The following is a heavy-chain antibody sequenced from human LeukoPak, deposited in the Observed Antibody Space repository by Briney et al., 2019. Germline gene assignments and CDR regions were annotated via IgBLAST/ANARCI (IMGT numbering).Heavy chain of an antibody. Sequence: ASVKVSCKASGYSFTSYGISWVRQAPGQGLEWVGWISTYNGDTNYAQKLQGRVTMTTDTSTNTAYMELRSLRSEDTAVYYCARGWLAETTVVTPYNYWGQGTLVTVSS. CDR1: GYSFTSYG. D-gene: IGHD4-23*01. J-gene: IGHJ4*02. CDR3: ARGWLAETTVVTPYNY. V-gene: IGHV1-18*01. CDR2: ISTYNGDT.